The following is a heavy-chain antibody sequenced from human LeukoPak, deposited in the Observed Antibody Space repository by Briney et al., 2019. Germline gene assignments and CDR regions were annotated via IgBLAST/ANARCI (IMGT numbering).Heavy chain of an antibody. CDR1: GFTFSSYA. J-gene: IGHJ4*02. V-gene: IGHV3-30-3*01. CDR3: ARGTSDLRSSTRAYSDYFDY. CDR2: ISYDGSNK. Sequence: GRSLRLSCAASGFTFSSYAMHWVRQAPGKGLEWVAVISYDGSNKYYADSVKGRFTISRDNSKNTLYLQMNSLRAEDTAVYYCARGTSDLRSSTRAYSDYFDYWGQGTLVTVSS. D-gene: IGHD6-6*01.